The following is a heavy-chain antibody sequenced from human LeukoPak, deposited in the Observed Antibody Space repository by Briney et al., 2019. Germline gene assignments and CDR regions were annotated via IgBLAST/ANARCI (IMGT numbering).Heavy chain of an antibody. CDR2: ISGDGVGT. Sequence: PGGSLRLSCGGSGFTFSRNAMNWVRQAPGKGLEWVAAISGDGVGTYYADSAKGRFDISRDNSKNTLYLQMNSLRTEDTAVYYCAKDANYLDSSGYLIPFDFWGQGTLVTVSS. V-gene: IGHV3-23*01. CDR1: GFTFSRNA. J-gene: IGHJ4*02. CDR3: AKDANYLDSSGYLIPFDF. D-gene: IGHD3-22*01.